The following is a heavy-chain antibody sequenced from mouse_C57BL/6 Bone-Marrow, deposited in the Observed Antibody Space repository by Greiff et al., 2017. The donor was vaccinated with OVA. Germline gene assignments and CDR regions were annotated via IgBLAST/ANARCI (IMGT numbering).Heavy chain of an antibody. J-gene: IGHJ2*01. V-gene: IGHV1-5*01. CDR1: GYTFTSYW. CDR2: IYPGNSDT. D-gene: IGHD1-1*01. Sequence: VQLQQSGTVLARPGASVKMSCKTSGYTFTSYWMHWVKQRPGQGLEWIGAIYPGNSDTSYNQTFKGKAKLTAVTSASTAYMELSSLTNEDSAVYYGTKTPDYYGRRGDYWGQGTTLTVSS. CDR3: TKTPDYYGRRGDY.